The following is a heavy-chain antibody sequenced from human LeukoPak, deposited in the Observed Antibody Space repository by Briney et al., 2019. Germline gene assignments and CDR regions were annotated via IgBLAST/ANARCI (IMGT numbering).Heavy chain of an antibody. CDR2: IYYSGST. J-gene: IGHJ4*02. V-gene: IGHV4-30-4*01. CDR1: GGSISSGDYY. D-gene: IGHD1-26*01. CDR3: ARQGSGNYLSPVNY. Sequence: SETLSLTCTVSGGSISSGDYYWSWIRQPPGKGLEWIGYIYYSGSTYYNPSLKSRVTISVDTSKNQFSLKLSSVTAADTAVYYCARQGSGNYLSPVNYWGQGTLVTVSS.